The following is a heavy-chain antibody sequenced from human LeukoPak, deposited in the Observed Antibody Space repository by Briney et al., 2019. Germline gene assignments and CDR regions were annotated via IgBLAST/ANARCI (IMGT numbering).Heavy chain of an antibody. CDR2: ITNSGRST. V-gene: IGHV3-11*04. J-gene: IGHJ5*01. D-gene: IGHD1-26*01. Sequence: GGSMRVPCEASGFSFSNYLMSWIRQAPGKGLEWVSYITNSGRSTNYADAVKGRFTISRDNAKKSVYLEMTDLRAEDTAVYYCAREASGNYHVFHSWGHGPLVTVSS. CDR3: AREASGNYHVFHS. CDR1: GFSFSNYL.